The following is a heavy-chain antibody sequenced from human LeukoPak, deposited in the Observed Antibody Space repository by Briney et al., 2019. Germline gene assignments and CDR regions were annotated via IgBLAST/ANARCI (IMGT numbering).Heavy chain of an antibody. Sequence: GGSLRLSCAASGFTFSNFAMMWVRQAPGTGLQWVSTITGYGATFYADSVRGRFTIFRDTSMNTLFLQMNSLGAEGTAVYYCAKGTAAGKVDWFDPWGQGTLVTVSS. CDR2: ITGYGAT. J-gene: IGHJ5*02. D-gene: IGHD6-13*01. V-gene: IGHV3-23*01. CDR3: AKGTAAGKVDWFDP. CDR1: GFTFSNFA.